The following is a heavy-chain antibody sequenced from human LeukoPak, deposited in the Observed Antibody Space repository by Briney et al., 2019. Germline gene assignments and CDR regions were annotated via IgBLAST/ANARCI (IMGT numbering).Heavy chain of an antibody. Sequence: SETLSLTCTVSGGSISSYYWSWIRQPPGKGLEWIGYIYYSGSTNYNPSLKSRVTISVDTSKNQFSLKLSSVTAADTAVYYCARIAVAGTVDAFDIWGQGTMVTVSS. J-gene: IGHJ3*02. CDR2: IYYSGST. CDR1: GGSISSYY. V-gene: IGHV4-59*12. D-gene: IGHD6-19*01. CDR3: ARIAVAGTVDAFDI.